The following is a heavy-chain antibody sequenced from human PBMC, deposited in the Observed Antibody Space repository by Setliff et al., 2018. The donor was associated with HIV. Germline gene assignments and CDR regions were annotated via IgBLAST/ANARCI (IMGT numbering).Heavy chain of an antibody. D-gene: IGHD2-15*01. CDR3: AKVGSWGGRGYFDS. J-gene: IGHJ4*02. Sequence: PSETLSLTCAVYGGSLSGSYLSWIRQTPGKGLEWIGETNPSGSTSYNPSLKSRVTISVDTSRIHFYVNLTSLTAADTAVYYCAKVGSWGGRGYFDSWGQGISDTVSS. CDR2: TNPSGST. V-gene: IGHV4-34*01. CDR1: GGSLSGSY.